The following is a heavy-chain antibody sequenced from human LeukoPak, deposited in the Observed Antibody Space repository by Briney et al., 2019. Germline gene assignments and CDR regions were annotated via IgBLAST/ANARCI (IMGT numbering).Heavy chain of an antibody. CDR1: GGSISSSSYY. CDR3: ARRIPTFFFDY. D-gene: IGHD2-21*01. J-gene: IGHJ4*02. V-gene: IGHV4-39*01. CDR2: INYSGRT. Sequence: PSETLSLTCTVSGGSISSSSYYWGWIRQPPGKGLEWIGNINYSGRTYYNPSLKSRVTISVDTSKNQFSLKLTSVTAADTAVYYCARRIPTFFFDYWGQGTLVTVSS.